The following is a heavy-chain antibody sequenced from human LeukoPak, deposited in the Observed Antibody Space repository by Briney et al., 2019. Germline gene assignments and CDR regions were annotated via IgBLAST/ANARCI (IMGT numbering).Heavy chain of an antibody. V-gene: IGHV3-43*02. J-gene: IGHJ4*02. Sequence: PGGSLRLSCAASGFTFDDYAMHWVRQAPGKGLEWVSLISGDGGSTYYADSVKGRFTISRDNSKNSLYLQMNSLRTEDTALYYCAKDPKSLPGYSYGYFGYWGQGTLVTVSP. D-gene: IGHD5-18*01. CDR2: ISGDGGST. CDR3: AKDPKSLPGYSYGYFGY. CDR1: GFTFDDYA.